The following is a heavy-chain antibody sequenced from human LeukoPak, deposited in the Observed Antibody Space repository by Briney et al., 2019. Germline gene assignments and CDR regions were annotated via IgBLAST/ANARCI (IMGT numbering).Heavy chain of an antibody. J-gene: IGHJ4*02. CDR1: GFTFRNHG. CDR2: IWYDGSNK. CDR3: VRDRGALQYFDY. Sequence: GRSLRLSCAASGFTFRNHGMHWIRQAPGKGLEWVAIIWYDGSNKYYADSLNGRFTISRDNSKNTLYLQMNNLRDDGTAVYYCVRDRGALQYFDYWGQGTLVTVSS. V-gene: IGHV3-33*01. D-gene: IGHD5-24*01.